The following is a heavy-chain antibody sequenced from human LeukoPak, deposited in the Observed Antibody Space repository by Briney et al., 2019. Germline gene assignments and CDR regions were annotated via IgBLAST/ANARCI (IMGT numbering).Heavy chain of an antibody. CDR1: GFTFSTSG. Sequence: PGGSLRLSCAASGFTFSTSGMHWVRQAPGKGLEWVAFIRFDGSNQYYADSVKGRFTISRDNAKNSLYLQMSSLRAEDTAVYYCARDLVVRGRWSWFDPWGQGTLVTVSS. CDR3: ARDLVVRGRWSWFDP. V-gene: IGHV3-30*02. D-gene: IGHD3-10*01. J-gene: IGHJ5*02. CDR2: IRFDGSNQ.